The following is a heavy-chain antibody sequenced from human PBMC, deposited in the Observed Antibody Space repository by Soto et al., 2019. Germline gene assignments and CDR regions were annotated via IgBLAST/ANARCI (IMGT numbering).Heavy chain of an antibody. J-gene: IGHJ5*02. CDR1: GYTFTSYY. CDR3: ARVYPSDTRYGYVGNNWFDP. V-gene: IGHV1-46*03. Sequence: QVQLVQSGAEVKKPGASVKVSCKASGYTFTSYYMHWVRQAPGQGLEWMGIINPSGGSTSYAQKFQGRVPKTRDTATSTAYMGRSSLRSEDTAVYYCARVYPSDTRYGYVGNNWFDPWGQGTPVTVSS. CDR2: INPSGGST. D-gene: IGHD5-18*01.